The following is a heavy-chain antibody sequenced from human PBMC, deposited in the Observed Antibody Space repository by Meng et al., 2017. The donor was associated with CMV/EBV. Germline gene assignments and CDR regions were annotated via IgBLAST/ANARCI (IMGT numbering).Heavy chain of an antibody. CDR2: ISAYNGNT. D-gene: IGHD3-22*01. CDR1: GYTFTSYG. J-gene: IGHJ5*02. Sequence: ASVKVSCKASGYTFTSYGISWVRQAPGQGLEWMGWISAYNGNTNYAQKLQGRVTMTTDTSTSTAYMELRSLRSDDTAVYYCARDGRGRYDSSGYYHNWFDPWGQGTLVTVSS. V-gene: IGHV1-18*01. CDR3: ARDGRGRYDSSGYYHNWFDP.